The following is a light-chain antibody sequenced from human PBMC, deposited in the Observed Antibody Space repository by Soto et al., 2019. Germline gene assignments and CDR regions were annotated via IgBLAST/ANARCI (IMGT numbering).Light chain of an antibody. Sequence: DIQMTQSPSSVSASVGDTVTISCRASQGISTWLAWYQQKPGKAPKLLIYAASYLQNGVPSRFSGRGSGTDFTLTISSLQPEDFATYYCQQSYKTPHTFGQGTKLETK. J-gene: IGKJ2*01. CDR1: QGISTW. CDR2: AAS. CDR3: QQSYKTPHT. V-gene: IGKV1-12*01.